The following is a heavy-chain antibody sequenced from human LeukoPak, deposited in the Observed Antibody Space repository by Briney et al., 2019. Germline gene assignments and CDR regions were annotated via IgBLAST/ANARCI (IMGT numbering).Heavy chain of an antibody. V-gene: IGHV3-48*04. CDR1: GFTFSSYW. J-gene: IGHJ4*02. CDR3: ARDPPYCGGDCYKDY. Sequence: GGSLRLSCAASGFTFSSYWMSWVRQAPGKGLEWVSYISSSGSTIYYADSVKGRFTISRDNAKNSLYLQMNSLRAEDTAVYYCARDPPYCGGDCYKDYWGQGTLVTVSS. D-gene: IGHD2-21*02. CDR2: ISSSGSTI.